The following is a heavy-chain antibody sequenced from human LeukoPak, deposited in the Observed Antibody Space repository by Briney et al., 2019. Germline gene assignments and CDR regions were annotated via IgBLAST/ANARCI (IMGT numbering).Heavy chain of an antibody. D-gene: IGHD3-9*01. V-gene: IGHV3-53*01. CDR2: IYSGGST. CDR1: GFTVSSNY. Sequence: PGGSLRLSCAASGFTVSSNYMSWVRQAPGKGLEWVSVIYSGGSTYYADSVKGRFTISRDNSKNTLYLQMNSLRAEDTAVYYCARDTGVRYFDRPGAFDIWGQGTMVTVSS. CDR3: ARDTGVRYFDRPGAFDI. J-gene: IGHJ3*02.